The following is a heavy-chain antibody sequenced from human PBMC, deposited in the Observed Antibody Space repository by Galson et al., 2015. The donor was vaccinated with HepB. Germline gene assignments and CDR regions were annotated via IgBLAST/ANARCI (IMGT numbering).Heavy chain of an antibody. Sequence: SLRLSCAASGFTFTDYWMSWVRQAPGKGLEWVANIKPDGSEKYYVDSVKGRFTISRDNAKNSIYLQMNSLRSDDTAVYYCVSAFLGGQGTLVTVSS. CDR3: VSAFL. D-gene: IGHD3-3*02. J-gene: IGHJ4*02. CDR1: GFTFTDYW. CDR2: IKPDGSEK. V-gene: IGHV3-7*03.